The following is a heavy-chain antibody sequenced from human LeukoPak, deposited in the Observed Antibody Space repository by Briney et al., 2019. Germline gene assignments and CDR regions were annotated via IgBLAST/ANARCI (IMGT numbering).Heavy chain of an antibody. V-gene: IGHV4-31*03. J-gene: IGHJ4*02. CDR3: ARAATRGYSHGYQYYFDY. Sequence: PSETLSLTCTVSGGSISSGGYYWSWIRQHPGKGLEWIGYIYYSGSTYYNPSLKSRVTISVDTSKNQFSLKLSSVTAADTAVYYCARAATRGYSHGYQYYFDYWGQGTLVTVSS. CDR1: GGSISSGGYY. CDR2: IYYSGST. D-gene: IGHD5-18*01.